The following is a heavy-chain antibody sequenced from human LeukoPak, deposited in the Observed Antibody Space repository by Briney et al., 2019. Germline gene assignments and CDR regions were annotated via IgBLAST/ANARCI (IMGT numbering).Heavy chain of an antibody. CDR3: ARFGDDYGDF. CDR1: GGSISSYY. D-gene: IGHD5-24*01. J-gene: IGHJ4*02. V-gene: IGHV4-59*01. Sequence: PSETLSHTCTVSGGSISSYYWSWIRQPPGKGLEWIGYIYYSGSTNYNASLKSRVTISVDTSKNQFSLKLSSVTAADTAVYYCARFGDDYGDFWGQGTLVTVSS. CDR2: IYYSGST.